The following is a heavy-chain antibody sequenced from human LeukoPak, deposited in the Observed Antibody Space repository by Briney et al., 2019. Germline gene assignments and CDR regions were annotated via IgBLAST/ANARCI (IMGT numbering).Heavy chain of an antibody. V-gene: IGHV4-59*01. CDR2: IYYSGST. CDR1: GGSISNYY. Sequence: SETLSLTCTVSGGSISNYYWSWIRQPPGKGLEWIGYIYYSGSTNYNPSLKSRVTISVDTSKNQFSLNLSSVTAADTAMYYCARDRSPEGYYDSSHWDYYHGMDVWGQGTTVTISS. D-gene: IGHD3-22*01. J-gene: IGHJ6*02. CDR3: ARDRSPEGYYDSSHWDYYHGMDV.